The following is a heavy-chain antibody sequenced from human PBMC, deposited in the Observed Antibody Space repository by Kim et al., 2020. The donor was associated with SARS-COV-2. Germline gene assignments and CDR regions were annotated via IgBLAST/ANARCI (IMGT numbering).Heavy chain of an antibody. CDR1: GGTFSSYA. CDR3: ARDERTSGYSSSWYRVIYYYGMDV. V-gene: IGHV1-69*13. D-gene: IGHD6-13*01. Sequence: SVKVSCKASGGTFSSYAISWVRQAPGQGLEWMGGIIPIFGTANYAQKFQGRVTITADESTSTAYMELSSLRSEDTAVYYCARDERTSGYSSSWYRVIYYYGMDVWGQGTTVTVSS. CDR2: IIPIFGTA. J-gene: IGHJ6*02.